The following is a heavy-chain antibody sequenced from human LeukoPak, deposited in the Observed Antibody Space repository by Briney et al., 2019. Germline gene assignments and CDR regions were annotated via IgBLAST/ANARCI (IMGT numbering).Heavy chain of an antibody. CDR3: ARGRGYSYGYPTNY. V-gene: IGHV3-74*01. J-gene: IGHJ4*02. CDR2: INSDGSST. Sequence: PGRSLRLSCAASGFTFSSYWMHWVRQAPGKGLVWVSRINSDGSSTSYADSVKGRFTISRDNAKNTLYLQMNSLRAEDTAVYYCARGRGYSYGYPTNYWGQGTLVTVSS. CDR1: GFTFSSYW. D-gene: IGHD5-18*01.